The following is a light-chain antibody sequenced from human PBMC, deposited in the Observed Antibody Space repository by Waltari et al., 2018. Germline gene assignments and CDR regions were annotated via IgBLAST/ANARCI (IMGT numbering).Light chain of an antibody. CDR3: ATWDSSLSAYV. J-gene: IGLJ1*01. V-gene: IGLV1-51*01. CDR1: SSNIGNNY. Sequence: QSVLTQPPSVSAAPRQKVTISCSGSSSNIGNNYVSWYQQFPGTAPKLRIYDNKVRPSGIPVRFSGSKSATSAPLAITGLQTGDEADYYCATWDSSLSAYVFGTGTKVSVL. CDR2: DNK.